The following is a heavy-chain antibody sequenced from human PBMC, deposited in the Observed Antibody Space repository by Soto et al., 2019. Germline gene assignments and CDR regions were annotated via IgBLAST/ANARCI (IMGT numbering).Heavy chain of an antibody. D-gene: IGHD4-17*01. J-gene: IGHJ6*03. V-gene: IGHV4-59*01. CDR2: IYYSGST. CDR3: ARGKYGDYYYYYYMDV. CDR1: GGSISSYY. Sequence: QVQLQESGPGLVKPSETLSLTCTVSGGSISSYYWSWIRQPPGKGLKWIGYIYYSGSTNYNPSLKSRVTISVDTSKNQFSLKLSSVTAADTAVYYCARGKYGDYYYYYYMDVWGKGTTVTVSS.